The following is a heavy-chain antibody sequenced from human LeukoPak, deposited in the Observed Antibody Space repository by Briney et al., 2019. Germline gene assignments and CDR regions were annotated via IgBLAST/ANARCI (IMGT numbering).Heavy chain of an antibody. Sequence: SETLSLTCTVSGGSISSYNWNWIRQAPGKGLEWIGYIHYSESTKNNPSLKGRVTMSVDTSKNQFSLKLHSVTAADTAVYYCARQSGAAAGYFDYWGQGALLTVSS. CDR1: GGSISSYN. V-gene: IGHV4-59*08. J-gene: IGHJ4*02. CDR3: ARQSGAAAGYFDY. CDR2: IHYSEST. D-gene: IGHD6-13*01.